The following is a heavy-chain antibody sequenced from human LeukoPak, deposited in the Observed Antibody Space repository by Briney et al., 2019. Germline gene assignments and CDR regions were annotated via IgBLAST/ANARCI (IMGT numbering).Heavy chain of an antibody. CDR1: GFTFSSYG. Sequence: GGSLRLSCAAPGFTFSSYGMHWVRQAPGKGLEWVAFIRYDGSNKYYADSVKGRFTISRDNSKNTLYLQMNSLRAEDTAVYYCAKSRSGYYQLAFDIWGQGTMVTVSS. CDR3: AKSRSGYYQLAFDI. V-gene: IGHV3-30*02. D-gene: IGHD3-22*01. J-gene: IGHJ3*02. CDR2: IRYDGSNK.